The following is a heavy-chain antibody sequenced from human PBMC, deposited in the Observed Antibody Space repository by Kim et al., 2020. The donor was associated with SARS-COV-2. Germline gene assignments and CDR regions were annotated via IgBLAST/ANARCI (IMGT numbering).Heavy chain of an antibody. Sequence: SLKRRVTISVDTSKNQFSLKLSSVTAADTAVYYCARGRITIVGVVTEFDYWGQGTLVTVSS. CDR3: ARGRITIVGVVTEFDY. D-gene: IGHD3-3*01. J-gene: IGHJ4*02. V-gene: IGHV4-31*02.